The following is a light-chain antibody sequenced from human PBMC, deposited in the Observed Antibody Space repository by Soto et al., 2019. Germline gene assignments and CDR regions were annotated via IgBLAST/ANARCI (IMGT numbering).Light chain of an antibody. CDR2: AAS. CDR3: QQSYRTPPT. J-gene: IGKJ1*01. V-gene: IGKV1-39*01. Sequence: DIQMTQSPSSLSASVGDRVTITCRASQSISSYLNWYQQKPGKAPKLLIYAASSLQSGVPSRFSGRASGTDFTLPISSLQPEDFATYCCQQSYRTPPTFGQGTMVEIK. CDR1: QSISSY.